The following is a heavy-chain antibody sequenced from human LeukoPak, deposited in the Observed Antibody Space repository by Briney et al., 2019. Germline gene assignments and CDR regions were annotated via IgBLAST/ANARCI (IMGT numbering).Heavy chain of an antibody. CDR3: ARGIWSTTVTAYYLDY. V-gene: IGHV4-4*07. CDR2: IYTTGST. J-gene: IGHJ4*02. CDR1: GDSISSYY. Sequence: SETLSLTCTVSGDSISSYYWSWIRQPAGKGLEWIGRIYTTGSTNYNPSLKSRVTMSLDTSKNQFSLKLSSVTAADTAVYYCARGIWSTTVTAYYLDYWGQGTLVTVSS. D-gene: IGHD4-17*01.